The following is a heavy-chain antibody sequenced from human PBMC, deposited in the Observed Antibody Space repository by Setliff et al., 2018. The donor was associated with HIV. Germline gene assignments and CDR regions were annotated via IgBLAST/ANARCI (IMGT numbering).Heavy chain of an antibody. Sequence: ASVKVSCKVSGYTLTELSMHWARQTPTKGLEWMGGFDPEHGETIYAQSFQGRVTVTEDIFTDTAYMELSSLRSQDTAVYYCATGPLFSRAARYDPWGQGTLVTVSS. V-gene: IGHV1-24*01. CDR3: ATGPLFSRAARYDP. CDR2: FDPEHGET. D-gene: IGHD6-6*01. J-gene: IGHJ5*02. CDR1: GYTLTELS.